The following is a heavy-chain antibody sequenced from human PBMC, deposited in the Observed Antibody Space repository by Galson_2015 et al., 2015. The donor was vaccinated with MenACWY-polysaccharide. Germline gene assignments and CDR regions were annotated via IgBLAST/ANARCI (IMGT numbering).Heavy chain of an antibody. CDR1: GYTFTSYG. J-gene: IGHJ4*02. D-gene: IGHD4-17*01. CDR3: ARDFLSTVTTRPGY. V-gene: IGHV1-18*01. CDR2: ISVYNGNT. Sequence: SVKVSCKASGYTFTSYGISWGRQAPGQGLEWMGWISVYNGNTKYAQNLQGRVTMTTDTSTSTAYMELRSLRSDDTAVYYCARDFLSTVTTRPGYWGQGTLVTVSS.